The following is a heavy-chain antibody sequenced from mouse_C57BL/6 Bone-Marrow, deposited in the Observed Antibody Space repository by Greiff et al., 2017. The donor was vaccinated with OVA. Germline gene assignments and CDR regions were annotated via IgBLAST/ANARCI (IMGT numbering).Heavy chain of an antibody. V-gene: IGHV1-61*01. D-gene: IGHD1-1*01. CDR1: GYTFTSYW. CDR3: ARGAYYYSRSYDGYFDV. J-gene: IGHJ1*03. CDR2: IYPSDSET. Sequence: QVQLKQPGAELVRPGSSVKLSCKASGYTFTSYWMDWVKQRPGQGLEWIGNIYPSDSETHYNQKFKDKATLTVDKSSSTAYMQRSSLTSEDSAVYYSARGAYYYSRSYDGYFDVWGTGTTVTVSS.